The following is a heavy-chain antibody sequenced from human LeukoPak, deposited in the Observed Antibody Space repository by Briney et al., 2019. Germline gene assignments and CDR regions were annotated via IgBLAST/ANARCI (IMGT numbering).Heavy chain of an antibody. CDR2: ISYDGSNK. CDR1: GFTFSSYG. J-gene: IGHJ5*02. D-gene: IGHD3-10*01. V-gene: IGHV3-30*18. Sequence: GGSLRLSCAASGFTFSSYGMHWVREAPGKGLEWVAVISYDGSNKYYADSVKGRFTISRDNSKNTLYLQMNSLRAEDTAVYHCAKNVSHGSGSGWFDPWGQGTLVTVSS. CDR3: AKNVSHGSGSGWFDP.